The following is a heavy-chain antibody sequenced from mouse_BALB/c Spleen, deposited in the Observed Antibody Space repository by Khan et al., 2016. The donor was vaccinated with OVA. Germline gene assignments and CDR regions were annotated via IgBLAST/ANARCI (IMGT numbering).Heavy chain of an antibody. D-gene: IGHD1-1*01. J-gene: IGHJ3*01. Sequence: EVQLVESGGDLVKPGGSLKLSCSASGFTFSTYAMSWVRQTPEKRLEWVATISSGGDNIFYPDSVKGRFTISRDSAKNTLYLHMSSLRSEDTAMYYCARHNYGPFAYWGQGTLVTVSA. V-gene: IGHV5-9-3*01. CDR3: ARHNYGPFAY. CDR2: ISSGGDNI. CDR1: GFTFSTYA.